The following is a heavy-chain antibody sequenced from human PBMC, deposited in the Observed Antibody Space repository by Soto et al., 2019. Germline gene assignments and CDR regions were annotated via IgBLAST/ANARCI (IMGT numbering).Heavy chain of an antibody. J-gene: IGHJ4*02. Sequence: PGGSLRLSCAASGFTFSSYAMSWVRQAPGKGLEWVSAISGSGGSTYYADSVKGRSTISRDNSKNTLYLQMNSLRAEDTAVYYCAKTPRGHSSSSCFDYWGQGTLVTVSS. CDR1: GFTFSSYA. CDR3: AKTPRGHSSSSCFDY. V-gene: IGHV3-23*01. CDR2: ISGSGGST. D-gene: IGHD6-6*01.